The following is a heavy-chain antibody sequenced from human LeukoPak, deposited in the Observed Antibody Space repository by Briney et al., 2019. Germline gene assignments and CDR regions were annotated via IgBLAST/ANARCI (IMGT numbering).Heavy chain of an antibody. D-gene: IGHD3-10*01. J-gene: IGHJ3*02. CDR2: MYHSGNT. CDR3: ARDLGATDAFDI. V-gene: IGHV4-38-2*02. Sequence: SETLSLTCTVSGYSISSGYYWGCIRQPPGKGLEWIGSMYHSGNTYYNPSLKSRVTMSVDTSKNQYSLKLSSVTAADTAVYYCARDLGATDAFDIWGQGTMVTVSS. CDR1: GYSISSGYY.